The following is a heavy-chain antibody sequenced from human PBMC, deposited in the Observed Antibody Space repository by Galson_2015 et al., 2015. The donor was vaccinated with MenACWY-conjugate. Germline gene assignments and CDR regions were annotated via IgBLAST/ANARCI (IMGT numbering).Heavy chain of an antibody. CDR1: GFTFSTYS. V-gene: IGHV3-48*02. D-gene: IGHD2-15*01. CDR2: ISSSSSSI. CDR3: AREDRADY. J-gene: IGHJ4*02. Sequence: SLRLSCAASGFTFSTYSMNWVRQAPGKGLEWVSYISSSSSSIYYADSVKGRFTISRDNAKNSLYLQMNTLRDEDTAVYYCAREDRADYWGQGTLVTVSS.